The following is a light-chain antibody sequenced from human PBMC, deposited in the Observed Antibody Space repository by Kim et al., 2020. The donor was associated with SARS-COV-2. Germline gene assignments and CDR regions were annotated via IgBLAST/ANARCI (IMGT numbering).Light chain of an antibody. CDR3: QAWDSSTYV. CDR1: KLGDKY. V-gene: IGLV3-1*01. J-gene: IGLJ1*01. Sequence: SSSLPPPPSFSFSPLPPARITCSGDKLGDKYVSWYQQEPGQSPLLIIYQDNKRPSGIPERFSGSNSGNTATLTISETQAMDEADYYCQAWDSSTYVFGTGTKVTVL. CDR2: QDN.